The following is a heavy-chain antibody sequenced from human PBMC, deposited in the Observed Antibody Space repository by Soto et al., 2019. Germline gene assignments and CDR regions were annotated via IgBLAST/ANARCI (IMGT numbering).Heavy chain of an antibody. CDR2: ITVSGGGT. V-gene: IGHV3-23*01. D-gene: IGHD6-13*01. CDR3: AKRPLTAAGFDY. Sequence: EVQLLESGGGLVQPGGSLRLSCAASGFTFSNYAMTWVRQDPGTGLEWVSVITVSGGGTYFVDSVKGRFTISRDNSKNTVYLQMNSLRAEDSAVYYCAKRPLTAAGFDYWGQGTLVTVSS. J-gene: IGHJ4*02. CDR1: GFTFSNYA.